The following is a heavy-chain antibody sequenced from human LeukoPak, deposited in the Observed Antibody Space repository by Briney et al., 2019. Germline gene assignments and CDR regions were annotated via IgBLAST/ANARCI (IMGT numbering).Heavy chain of an antibody. Sequence: GSLRLSCAASGFGFSSYGMHWVRQAPGKGLEWVAVISYDGSKIYYSDSVKGRFTISRDNSRNTVDLQMNSLRAEDTAVYYCAKDSFVRDIYRFFDWSFDGWGQGTLVTVSS. D-gene: IGHD3-9*01. V-gene: IGHV3-30*18. CDR1: GFGFSSYG. CDR2: ISYDGSKI. CDR3: AKDSFVRDIYRFFDWSFDG. J-gene: IGHJ4*02.